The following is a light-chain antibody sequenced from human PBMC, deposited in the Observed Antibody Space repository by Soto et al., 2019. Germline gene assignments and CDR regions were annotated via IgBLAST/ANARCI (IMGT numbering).Light chain of an antibody. Sequence: QSVLTQPASVSGSPGQSITISCTGTSSDVGAYYSVSWYHHHPGKAPKLIIYGVTNRPSGVSNRFSGSKSGNTASLTISGLQAEDEADYHCSSYTSGSSHYVFGTGTKVTAL. CDR2: GVT. CDR1: SSDVGAYYS. CDR3: SSYTSGSSHYV. J-gene: IGLJ1*01. V-gene: IGLV2-14*01.